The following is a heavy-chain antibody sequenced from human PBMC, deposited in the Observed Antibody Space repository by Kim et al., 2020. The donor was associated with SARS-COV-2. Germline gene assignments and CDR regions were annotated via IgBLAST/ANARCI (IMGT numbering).Heavy chain of an antibody. J-gene: IGHJ3*02. CDR3: TTDTIVVVPAATSDSFDI. CDR1: GFTFSNAW. D-gene: IGHD2-2*01. CDR2: IKSKTDGGTT. V-gene: IGHV3-15*01. Sequence: GGSLRLSCAASGFTFSNAWMSWVRQAPGKGLEWVGRIKSKTDGGTTDYAAPVKRRFTISRDDSKNTLYLQMNSLKTDDTAVYYCTTDTIVVVPAATSDSFDIWGPGTMVTVSS.